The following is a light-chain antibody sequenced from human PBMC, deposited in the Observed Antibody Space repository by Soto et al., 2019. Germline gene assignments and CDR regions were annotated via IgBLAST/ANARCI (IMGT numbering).Light chain of an antibody. V-gene: IGKV1-39*01. CDR3: QQSDNAPVT. CDR2: AVS. CDR1: QTIQKY. Sequence: DIQMTQSPSSVSASVGDRVTISCRSSQTIQKYVNWYQQRPGKVPRLLIYAVSSLHREVSSRFSGSGSGTDFTLTISDLQPGDFATDYWQQSDNAPVTFGGGTTVEIK. J-gene: IGKJ4*01.